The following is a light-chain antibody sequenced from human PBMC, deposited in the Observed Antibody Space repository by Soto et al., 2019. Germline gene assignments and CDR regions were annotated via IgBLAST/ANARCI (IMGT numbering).Light chain of an antibody. Sequence: DIQMTQSPSTLSASVGDRVTITCRASQSITSWLAWYQQKPGKAPKLLIYKASSLESGVPSRFSGSGSGTEFTLTISSLQPXXFATYYCQQYNNYSGTFGQGTKLEIK. CDR1: QSITSW. J-gene: IGKJ2*01. CDR3: QQYNNYSGT. CDR2: KAS. V-gene: IGKV1-5*03.